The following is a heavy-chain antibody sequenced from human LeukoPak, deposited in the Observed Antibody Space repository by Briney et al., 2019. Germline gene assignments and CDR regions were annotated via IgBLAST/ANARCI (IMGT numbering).Heavy chain of an antibody. Sequence: GGSLRLSCAASGFTFSSYAMHWVRQAPGKGLEWVAVISYDGSNKYYADSVKGRFTISRDNSKNTLYLQMNSLRAEDTAVYYCARGLYYYDGSGYIGWGQGTLVTVSS. CDR2: ISYDGSNK. D-gene: IGHD3-22*01. J-gene: IGHJ4*02. V-gene: IGHV3-30-3*01. CDR1: GFTFSSYA. CDR3: ARGLYYYDGSGYIG.